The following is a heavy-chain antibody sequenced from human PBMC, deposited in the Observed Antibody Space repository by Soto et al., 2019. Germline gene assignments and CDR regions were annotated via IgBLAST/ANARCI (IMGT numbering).Heavy chain of an antibody. CDR2: ISYDGSNK. CDR3: AKDGMGIAAAGGYMDV. V-gene: IGHV3-30*18. D-gene: IGHD6-13*01. J-gene: IGHJ6*03. CDR1: GFTFSSYG. Sequence: QVQLVESGGGVVQPGRSLRLSCAASGFTFSSYGMHWVRQAPGKGLEGGAVISYDGSNKYYADSVKGRFTISRDNSKNTLYLQMNSLRAEDTAVYYCAKDGMGIAAAGGYMDVWGKGTTVTVSS.